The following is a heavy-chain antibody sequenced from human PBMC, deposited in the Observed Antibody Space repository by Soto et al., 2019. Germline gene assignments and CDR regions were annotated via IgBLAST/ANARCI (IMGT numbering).Heavy chain of an antibody. CDR2: INHSGST. J-gene: IGHJ6*02. D-gene: IGHD3-3*01. CDR1: GGSFSGYY. Sequence: PSETLSLTCAVYGGSFSGYYWSWIRQPPGKGLEWIGEINHSGSTNYNPSLKSRVTISVDTSKNQFSLKLSSVTAADTAVYYCASLRSYYDFWSGLGNYYYGVDVWGQGTTVTVS. CDR3: ASLRSYYDFWSGLGNYYYGVDV. V-gene: IGHV4-34*01.